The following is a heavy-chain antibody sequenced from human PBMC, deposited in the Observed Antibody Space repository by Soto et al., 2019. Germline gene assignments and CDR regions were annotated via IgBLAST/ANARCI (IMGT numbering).Heavy chain of an antibody. CDR3: AKHYSDLLTSYYVGRTISSYYSCIDV. CDR1: GFTFRNYG. CDR2: IGIGSSTK. Sequence: GGSLRLSCAASGFTFRNYGMNWVRQAPGKGLEWVSYIGIGSSTKYYADSVKGRFTISRDNAENSLYLQMNSLRAEDTAVYYCAKHYSDLLTSYYVGRTISSYYSCIDVCDKGTTGTASS. D-gene: IGHD3-9*01. J-gene: IGHJ6*04. V-gene: IGHV3-48*01.